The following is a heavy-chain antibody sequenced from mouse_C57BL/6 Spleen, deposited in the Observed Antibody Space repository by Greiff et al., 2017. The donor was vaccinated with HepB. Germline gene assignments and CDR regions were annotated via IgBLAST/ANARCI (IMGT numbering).Heavy chain of an antibody. V-gene: IGHV10-1*01. CDR2: IRSKSNNYAT. J-gene: IGHJ4*01. CDR3: VSQYYGSSYYYAMDY. Sequence: EVQLQESGGGLVQPKGSSKLSCAASGFSFNTYAMNWVRQAPGKGLEWVARIRSKSNNYATYYADSVKDRFTISRDDSESMLYLQMNNLKTEDTAMYYCVSQYYGSSYYYAMDYWGQGTSVTVSS. D-gene: IGHD1-1*01. CDR1: GFSFNTYA.